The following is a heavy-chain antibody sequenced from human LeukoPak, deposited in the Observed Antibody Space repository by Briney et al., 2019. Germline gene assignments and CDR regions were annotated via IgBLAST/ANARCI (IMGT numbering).Heavy chain of an antibody. CDR1: GGSISSYY. CDR2: IYYSGST. V-gene: IGHV4-59*01. CDR3: ARDGEMATTFDY. J-gene: IGHJ4*02. D-gene: IGHD5-24*01. Sequence: PSETLSLTCTVSGGSISSYYWSWIRQPPGKGLEWIGYIYYSGSTNYNPSLKSRVTISVDTSKNQFSLKLSSVTAADTAVYYCARDGEMATTFDYWGQGTLVTVSS.